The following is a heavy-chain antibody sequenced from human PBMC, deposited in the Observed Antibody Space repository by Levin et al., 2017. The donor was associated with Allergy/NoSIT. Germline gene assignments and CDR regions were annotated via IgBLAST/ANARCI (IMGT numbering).Heavy chain of an antibody. D-gene: IGHD3-10*01. CDR1: GFNFSNYW. CDR3: AREGNYGSGADY. Sequence: GGSLRLSCAASGFNFSNYWMRWVRQAPGKGLEWVANIRQDGSEKYYVDSVKGRFTITRDNAKNSVDLHMNRLTAEDTAVYFCAREGNYGSGADYWGQGTLVTVSS. CDR2: IRQDGSEK. V-gene: IGHV3-7*01. J-gene: IGHJ4*02.